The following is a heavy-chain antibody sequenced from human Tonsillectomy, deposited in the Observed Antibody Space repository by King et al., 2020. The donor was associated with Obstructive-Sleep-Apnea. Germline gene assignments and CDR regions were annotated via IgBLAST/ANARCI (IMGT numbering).Heavy chain of an antibody. D-gene: IGHD3-22*01. CDR3: ARGALHYYDSSGYYPLEAWDL. Sequence: QLVQSGAEVKKPGASVKVSCKASGYTFSGYYIHWVRQAPGQGLEWMGWINPNSGGINYAQKFQGWVAMTRDTSISTAYMELNRLRSDDTAVYYCARGALHYYDSSGYYPLEAWDLWGQGTTVTVSS. CDR2: INPNSGGI. CDR1: GYTFSGYY. J-gene: IGHJ6*02. V-gene: IGHV1-2*04.